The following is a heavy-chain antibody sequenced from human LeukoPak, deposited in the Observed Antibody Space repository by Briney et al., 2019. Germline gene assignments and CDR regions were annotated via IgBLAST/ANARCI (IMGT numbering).Heavy chain of an antibody. D-gene: IGHD5-18*01. CDR3: ARDDGYSYGTGGLY. V-gene: IGHV1-8*01. CDR2: TNPISGYT. Sequence: ASVKVSCKASGYTFTSYDINWVRQATGQGLEWRGWTNPISGYTGSAQKFQGRVTMTRDTSISTAYMEVSSLRSEDTAVYYCARDDGYSYGTGGLYWGQGTLVTVSS. J-gene: IGHJ4*02. CDR1: GYTFTSYD.